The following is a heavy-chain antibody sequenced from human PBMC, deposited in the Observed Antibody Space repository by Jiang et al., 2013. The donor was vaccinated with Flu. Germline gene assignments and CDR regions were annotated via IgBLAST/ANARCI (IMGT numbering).Heavy chain of an antibody. D-gene: IGHD5-12*01. Sequence: GPGLVKPSETLSLTCTVSGGSIISDDYYWVWIRQPPGKGLDWIGSIYYSGGTYYNSSLKSRVTLSVDTSKNHFSLKLRFVTAADTAVYYCARAEKYSGFELPYFVYWGQGILVTVSS. J-gene: IGHJ4*02. CDR2: IYYSGGT. CDR3: ARAEKYSGFELPYFVY. V-gene: IGHV4-39*07. CDR1: GGSIISDDYY.